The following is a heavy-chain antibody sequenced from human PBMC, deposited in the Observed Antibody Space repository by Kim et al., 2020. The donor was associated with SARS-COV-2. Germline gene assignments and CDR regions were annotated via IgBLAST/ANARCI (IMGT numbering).Heavy chain of an antibody. J-gene: IGHJ5*02. Sequence: SETLSLTCTVSGGSVSSGSYYWSWIRQPPGKGLEWIGYIYYSGSTNYNPSLKSRVTISVDTSKNQFSLKLSSVTAADTAVYYCARGIRHYYGSGRYSLHNWFDPWGQGTLVTVSS. CDR3: ARGIRHYYGSGRYSLHNWFDP. CDR1: GGSVSSGSYY. CDR2: IYYSGST. V-gene: IGHV4-61*01. D-gene: IGHD3-10*01.